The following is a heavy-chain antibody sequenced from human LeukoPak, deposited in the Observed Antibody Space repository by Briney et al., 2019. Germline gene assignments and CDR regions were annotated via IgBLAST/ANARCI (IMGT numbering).Heavy chain of an antibody. V-gene: IGHV4-31*03. CDR3: ARGDTHVDY. Sequence: SETLSLTCTVSGGSISGSSYYWGWIRQHPGKGLEWIGYIYYSGSTYYNPSLKSRVTISVDTSKNQFSLKLSSVTAADTAVYYCARGDTHVDYWGQGTLVTVSS. CDR1: GGSISGSSYY. J-gene: IGHJ4*02. CDR2: IYYSGST.